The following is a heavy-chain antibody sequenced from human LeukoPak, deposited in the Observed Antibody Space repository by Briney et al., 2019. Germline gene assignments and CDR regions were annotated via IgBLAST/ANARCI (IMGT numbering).Heavy chain of an antibody. CDR2: IYTSGST. D-gene: IGHD1-14*01. CDR1: GGSISSGSYY. V-gene: IGHV4-61*02. J-gene: IGHJ5*02. CDR3: ATRNLRGGGRIKPLRWFDP. Sequence: PSETLSLTCTVAGGSISSGSYYWSWIRQPPGKGLEWIGRIYTSGSTNYNPSLTIRVTISVGTSKNQFSLKMSSVTAADTAVYYCATRNLRGGGRIKPLRWFDPWGQGTLVTVSS.